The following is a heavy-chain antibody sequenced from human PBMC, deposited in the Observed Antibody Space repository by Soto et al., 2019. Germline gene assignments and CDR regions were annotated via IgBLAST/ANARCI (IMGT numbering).Heavy chain of an antibody. J-gene: IGHJ6*02. D-gene: IGHD3-22*01. CDR1: GYTFTSYG. V-gene: IGHV1-18*01. CDR2: ISAYNGNT. Sequence: QVQLVQSGAEVKKPGASVKVSCQASGYTFTSYGISWVRQAPGQGLEWMGWISAYNGNTNYAQKLQGRVTMTTDTSTSTAYMELRSLRSDDTAVYYCARIKNRKYYYDSSGYYFDGMDVWGQGTTVTVSS. CDR3: ARIKNRKYYYDSSGYYFDGMDV.